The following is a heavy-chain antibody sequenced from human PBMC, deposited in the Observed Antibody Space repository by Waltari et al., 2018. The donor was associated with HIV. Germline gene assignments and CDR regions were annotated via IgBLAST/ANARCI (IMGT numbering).Heavy chain of an antibody. J-gene: IGHJ4*02. CDR3: ARDRSIVSRHYDNAVSPYFDS. CDR2: NNPRSGGK. D-gene: IGHD3-22*01. V-gene: IGHV1-2*02. Sequence: QVQLVQSGAEVRKPGASVRVSCKASGNTFNSNYIHWVRQAPGQGIAWMVRNNPRSGGKKDAQRFRGRVTMTSDTSINTAYMDRSGLTSDDTSVYFCARDRSIVSRHYDNAVSPYFDSWGQGTLVTVSS. CDR1: GNTFNSNY.